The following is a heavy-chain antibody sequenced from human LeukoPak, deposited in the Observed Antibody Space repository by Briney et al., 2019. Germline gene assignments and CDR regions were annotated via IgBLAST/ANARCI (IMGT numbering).Heavy chain of an antibody. CDR3: VRNSDYWSGYFPF. CDR1: GYTFTDCD. CDR2: MNPDSGNT. J-gene: IGHJ4*02. Sequence: GASVKVSCKASGYTFTDCDINWVQQAPGQGLEWMGWMNPDSGNTGYAQKFQVRVSMTRDTSISTAYMELSSLRYEDTAVYYCVRNSDYWSGYFPFWGQGTLVTVSS. D-gene: IGHD3-3*01. V-gene: IGHV1-8*01.